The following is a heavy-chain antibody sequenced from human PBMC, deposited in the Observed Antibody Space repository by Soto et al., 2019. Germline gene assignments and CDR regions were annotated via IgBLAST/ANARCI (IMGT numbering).Heavy chain of an antibody. J-gene: IGHJ4*02. Sequence: PSETLSLTCTVSGGSISSYYWSWIRQPPGKGLEWIGYIYYSGTTNYNPSLKSRVTISIDTSKNQFSLKLSSVTAADTAVYYCARLPAAGGMISDYWGQGTLVTVS. D-gene: IGHD6-13*01. V-gene: IGHV4-59*08. CDR1: GGSISSYY. CDR2: IYYSGTT. CDR3: ARLPAAGGMISDY.